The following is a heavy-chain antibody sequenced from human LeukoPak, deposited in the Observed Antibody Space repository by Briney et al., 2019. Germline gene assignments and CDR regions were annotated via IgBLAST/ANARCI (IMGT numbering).Heavy chain of an antibody. CDR3: ARLKMGDYFFDY. Sequence: SETLSLTCTVSGGSISSYYWSWIRQPPGKGLEWIGCIYYSGSTYYNPSLKSRVTISIDTSKNQFSLKLNSVTAADTAEYYCARLKMGDYFFDYWGQGTLVTVSS. V-gene: IGHV4-59*08. CDR1: GGSISSYY. J-gene: IGHJ4*02. D-gene: IGHD4-17*01. CDR2: IYYSGST.